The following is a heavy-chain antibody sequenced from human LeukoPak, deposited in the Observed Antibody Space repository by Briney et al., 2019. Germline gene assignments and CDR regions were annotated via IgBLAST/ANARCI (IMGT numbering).Heavy chain of an antibody. CDR1: GFTFSSSG. D-gene: IGHD1-14*01. J-gene: IGHJ5*02. Sequence: PGGSLRLSCAASGFTFSSSGMHWVRQAPGKGLVWVSHISSDESSTTYADSVKGRFTISRDNRKNTLYLQMNSLRVEDTAMYYCTRNPDGRNWFDPWGRGTLVTVSS. V-gene: IGHV3-74*01. CDR2: ISSDESST. CDR3: TRNPDGRNWFDP.